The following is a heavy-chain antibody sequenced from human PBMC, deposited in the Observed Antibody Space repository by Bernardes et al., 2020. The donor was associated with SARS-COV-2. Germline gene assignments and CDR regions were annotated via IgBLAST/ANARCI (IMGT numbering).Heavy chain of an antibody. V-gene: IGHV3-48*01. CDR1: GFTFKNYN. D-gene: IGHD3-22*01. J-gene: IGHJ6*02. CDR3: ARDLSASGYYSFYYYGMDV. Sequence: GGSLRLSCAASGFTFKNYNMNWVRQAPGKGLEWVSYISISSTIYYADSVRGRFTVSRDNAKNSLYLQMNSLRPEDTALYYCARDLSASGYYSFYYYGMDVWGQGTTVTVSS. CDR2: ISISSTI.